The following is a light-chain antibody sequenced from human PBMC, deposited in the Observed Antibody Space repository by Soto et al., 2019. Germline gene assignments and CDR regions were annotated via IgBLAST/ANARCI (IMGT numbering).Light chain of an antibody. Sequence: QSALTQPPSASGSLGQSVTISCTGTSRDVGGYNYVSWYQQHPGKAPKLMIYEVSKRPSGVPDRFSGSKSGSTASLTVSGLQAEDEADYYCYSYAGGYNVFGSGTKVTVL. J-gene: IGLJ1*01. CDR3: YSYAGGYNV. CDR1: SRDVGGYNY. V-gene: IGLV2-8*01. CDR2: EVS.